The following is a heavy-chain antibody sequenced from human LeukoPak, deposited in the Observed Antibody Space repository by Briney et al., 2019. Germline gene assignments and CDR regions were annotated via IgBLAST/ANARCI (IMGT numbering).Heavy chain of an antibody. Sequence: GGSLRLSCVASGFTFSSYSMNWVRQAPGKGLEWVSYISSTSSPIYYWDSVKGRFTISRDNAKNSLYLQMNSLRAEDTAVYYCARSPYFYDSSGLHFDYWGQGILVTVSS. D-gene: IGHD3-22*01. CDR2: ISSTSSPI. CDR3: ARSPYFYDSSGLHFDY. V-gene: IGHV3-48*01. J-gene: IGHJ4*02. CDR1: GFTFSSYS.